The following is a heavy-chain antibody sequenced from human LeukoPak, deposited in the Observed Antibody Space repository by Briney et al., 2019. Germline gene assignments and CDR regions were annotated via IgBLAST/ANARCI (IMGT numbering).Heavy chain of an antibody. Sequence: PSGTLSLTCTVSGGSISSYYWSWIRQPAGKGLEWIGRIYTSGSTNYNPSLKSRVTMSVDTSKNQFSLKLSSVTAADTAVYYCARPTMYYDSSGYAFDIWGQGTMVTVSS. CDR2: IYTSGST. CDR3: ARPTMYYDSSGYAFDI. J-gene: IGHJ3*02. D-gene: IGHD3-22*01. CDR1: GGSISSYY. V-gene: IGHV4-4*07.